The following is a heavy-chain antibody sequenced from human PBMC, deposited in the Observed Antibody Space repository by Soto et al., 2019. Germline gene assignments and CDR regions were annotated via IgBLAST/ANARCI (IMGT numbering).Heavy chain of an antibody. CDR1: GYIFTSRY. CDR2: INPSGGDT. V-gene: IGHV1-46*01. D-gene: IGHD1-1*01. Sequence: QVQLVQSGAEVKKPGASVKVSCKTSGYIFTSRYMHWVRQAPGQGLEWMAIINPSGGDTIYAQRFQGRVIVTSDTSTNTVYMELSALRFEDTAVYFCARDRGGTDCENEGLDFWRQGTRVTVSS. J-gene: IGHJ3*01. CDR3: ARDRGGTDCENEGLDF.